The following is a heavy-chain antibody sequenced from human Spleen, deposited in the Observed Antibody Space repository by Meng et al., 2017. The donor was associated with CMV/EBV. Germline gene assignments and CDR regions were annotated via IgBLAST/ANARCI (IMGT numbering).Heavy chain of an antibody. D-gene: IGHD3-22*01. Sequence: FSHYYLHWVRQGPGQGLGWMGVINPSGGGTRYAQRFRGRVTVTRDASTSTVYMEVTSLRSDDTAVDYCARDVSPYYDSSAVRGYYFDYWGQGTLVTVSS. CDR1: FSHYY. CDR3: ARDVSPYYDSSAVRGYYFDY. J-gene: IGHJ4*02. CDR2: INPSGGGT. V-gene: IGHV1-46*01.